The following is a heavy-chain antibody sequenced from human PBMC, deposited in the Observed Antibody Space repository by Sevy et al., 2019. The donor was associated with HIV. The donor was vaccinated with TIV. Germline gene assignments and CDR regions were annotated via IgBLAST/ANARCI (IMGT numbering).Heavy chain of an antibody. CDR1: GFTVSSNY. V-gene: IGHV3-53*01. CDR2: IYSGGST. J-gene: IGHJ6*03. Sequence: GGSLRLSCAASGFTVSSNYMSWVRQAPGKGLEWVSVIYSGGSTYYAASVKGGFTISRDNSKNTLYLQMNSLRAEDTAVYYCARDYSSSWYGPGYYYMDVWGKGTTVTVS. CDR3: ARDYSSSWYGPGYYYMDV. D-gene: IGHD6-13*01.